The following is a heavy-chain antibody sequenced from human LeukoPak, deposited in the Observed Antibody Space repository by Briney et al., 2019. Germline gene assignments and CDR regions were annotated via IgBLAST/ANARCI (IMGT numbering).Heavy chain of an antibody. Sequence: GGSLRLSCAASGFTFSSYSMNWVRQAPGKGLEWVSSISSSSSYIYYADSVKGRFTISRDNAKNSLYLQMNSLRAEDTAVYYCAKDPTPYSSSWYGTNDAFDIWGQGTMVTVSS. D-gene: IGHD6-13*01. CDR2: ISSSSSYI. J-gene: IGHJ3*02. CDR1: GFTFSSYS. V-gene: IGHV3-21*01. CDR3: AKDPTPYSSSWYGTNDAFDI.